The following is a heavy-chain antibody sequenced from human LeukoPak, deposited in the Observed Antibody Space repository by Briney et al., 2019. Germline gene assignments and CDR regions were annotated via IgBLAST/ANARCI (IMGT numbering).Heavy chain of an antibody. CDR2: IYPGDSDT. Sequence: GESLKISCKASGYGFTSYWIGWVRQMPGKGLEWMGIIYPGDSDTRYSPSFQGQVTISADKSISTAYLQWSSLKASDTAMYYCARHPDITIFGAYMDVWGKGTTVTVSS. D-gene: IGHD3-3*01. V-gene: IGHV5-51*01. J-gene: IGHJ6*03. CDR1: GYGFTSYW. CDR3: ARHPDITIFGAYMDV.